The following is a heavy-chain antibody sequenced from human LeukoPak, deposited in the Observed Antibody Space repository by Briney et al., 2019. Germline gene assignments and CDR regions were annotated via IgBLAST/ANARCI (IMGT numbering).Heavy chain of an antibody. CDR1: GGSISSYY. V-gene: IGHV4-4*07. J-gene: IGHJ5*02. D-gene: IGHD6-19*01. CDR3: ARDPSIAVADWFDP. Sequence: SETLSLTCTVSGGSISSYYWSWIRQPAGKGLEWIGRIYTSGGTNYNLSLKSRVTMSVDTSKNQFSLKLSSVTAADTAVYYCARDPSIAVADWFDPWGQGTLVTVSS. CDR2: IYTSGGT.